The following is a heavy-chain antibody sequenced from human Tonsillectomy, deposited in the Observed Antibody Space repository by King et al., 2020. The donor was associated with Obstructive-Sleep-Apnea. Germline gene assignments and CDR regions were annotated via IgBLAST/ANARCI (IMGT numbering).Heavy chain of an antibody. CDR2: IYYNENT. D-gene: IGHD6-19*01. CDR3: ARDGGRSGWPFDP. J-gene: IGHJ5*02. V-gene: IGHV4-59*01. CDR1: GGSISSYY. Sequence: QLQESGPGLVKPSETLSLTCTVSGGSISSYYWSWIRQPPGKGLEWIGYIYYNENTNYNPSLKSRVTILLDTSKNQFSLKLRYVTAADTAMFYCARDGGRSGWPFDPWGQGTLVTVSS.